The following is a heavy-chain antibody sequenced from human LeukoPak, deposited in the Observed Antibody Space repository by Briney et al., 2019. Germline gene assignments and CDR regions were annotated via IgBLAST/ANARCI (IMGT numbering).Heavy chain of an antibody. CDR1: GGTISSSSYY. Sequence: SETLSLTCTASGGTISSSSYYWGWIRQPPGKGLEWIVSIYYSGSTYYNPSLKSRFTISVDTSKNQFSLKLSSVTAADTAVYYCAKAPVTTCRGAFCYPFDYWGLGTLVTVSS. V-gene: IGHV4-39*07. CDR2: IYYSGST. CDR3: AKAPVTTCRGAFCYPFDY. J-gene: IGHJ4*02. D-gene: IGHD2-15*01.